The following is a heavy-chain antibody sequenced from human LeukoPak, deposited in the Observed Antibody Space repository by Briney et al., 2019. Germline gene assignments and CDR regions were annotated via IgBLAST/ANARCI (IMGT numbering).Heavy chain of an antibody. Sequence: SETLSLTCTVSGGSISSYYWSWIRQPPGKGLEWIGYIYYSGSTNYNPSLKSRVTISVDTSKNQFPLKLSSVTAADTAVYYCARLDCSSTSCYERRDWFDPWGQGTLVTVSS. V-gene: IGHV4-59*08. CDR1: GGSISSYY. CDR2: IYYSGST. J-gene: IGHJ5*02. D-gene: IGHD2-2*01. CDR3: ARLDCSSTSCYERRDWFDP.